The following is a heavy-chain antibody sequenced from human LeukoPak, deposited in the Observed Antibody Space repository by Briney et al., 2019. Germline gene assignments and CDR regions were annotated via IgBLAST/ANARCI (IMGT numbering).Heavy chain of an antibody. Sequence: GGALGLSCAASGFTLSSNYMSWGRQAPGKGLEWVSDIYCGGSRYYADSVKGRLAHSRDNSNNTLYLQMQSLRAQDTAVYDFARDPTPADYTEHVQHWGQGTLATVSS. V-gene: IGHV3-53*01. CDR1: GFTLSSNY. J-gene: IGHJ1*01. CDR3: ARDPTPADYTEHVQH. CDR2: IYCGGSR. D-gene: IGHD3-16*01.